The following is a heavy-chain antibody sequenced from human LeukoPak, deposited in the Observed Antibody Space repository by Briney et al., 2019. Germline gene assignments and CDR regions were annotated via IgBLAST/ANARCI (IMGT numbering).Heavy chain of an antibody. CDR2: IGSIGTII. V-gene: IGHV3-11*04. CDR1: GFTFSDFY. D-gene: IGHD5-18*01. J-gene: IGHJ4*02. Sequence: GGSLRLSCAASGFTFSDFYMVWIRQARAKGREWVSYIGSIGTIIYYADSVKGRFTISRDNAKSSLYLQMNSLRAEDTAVYYCARSLGLSYFDHWGQGTLVTVSS. CDR3: ARSLGLSYFDH.